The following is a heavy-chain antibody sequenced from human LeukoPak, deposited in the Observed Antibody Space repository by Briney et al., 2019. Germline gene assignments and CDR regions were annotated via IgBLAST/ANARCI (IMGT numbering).Heavy chain of an antibody. J-gene: IGHJ4*02. CDR2: ISSSGSTI. D-gene: IGHD2-2*02. CDR1: GFTFSDYY. V-gene: IGHV3-11*04. CDR3: ARSGDIVPAAIVDY. Sequence: GGSLRLSCAASGFTFSDYYMSWVRQAPGKGLEWVSYISSSGSTIYYADSVKGRFTISRDNAKNSLYLQMNSLRAEDTAVYYCARSGDIVPAAIVDYWGQGTLVTVSS.